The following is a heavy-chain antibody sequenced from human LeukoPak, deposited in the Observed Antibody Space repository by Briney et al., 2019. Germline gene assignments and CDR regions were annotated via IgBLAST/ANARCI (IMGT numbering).Heavy chain of an antibody. CDR2: IRYDGSNK. D-gene: IGHD3-3*01. CDR3: AKGLIVFLEWLAYMDV. V-gene: IGHV3-30*02. CDR1: GFTFSSYG. Sequence: GGSLRLSCAASGFTFSSYGMHWVRQAPGKGLEWVAFIRYDGSNKYYADSVKGRFTISRDNSRNTLYLQMNSLRAEDTAVYYCAKGLIVFLEWLAYMDVWGKGTTVTVSS. J-gene: IGHJ6*03.